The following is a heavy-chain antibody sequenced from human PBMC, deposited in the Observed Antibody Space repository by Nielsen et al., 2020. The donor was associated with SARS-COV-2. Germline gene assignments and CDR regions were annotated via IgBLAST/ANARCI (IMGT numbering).Heavy chain of an antibody. CDR3: TKRGLCSSANCYHHFDY. D-gene: IGHD2-2*01. Sequence: GGSLRLSCAASGFPFSSFAMNWVRQAPGKGLEWVAAITPDGITTFYADSGKGRFTISRDNSKNTLFLQMNSLRAEDTAVYYCTKRGLCSSANCYHHFDYWGLGTLVTVSS. V-gene: IGHV3-23*01. J-gene: IGHJ4*02. CDR1: GFPFSSFA. CDR2: ITPDGITT.